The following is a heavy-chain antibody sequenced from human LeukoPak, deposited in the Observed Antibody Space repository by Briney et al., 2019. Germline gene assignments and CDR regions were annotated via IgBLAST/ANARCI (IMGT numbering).Heavy chain of an antibody. CDR1: GFSFTNAW. J-gene: IGHJ4*02. Sequence: GRSLRLSCAASGFSFTNAWMTWVRQAPGKGLEWVGRIKSKSDVGTIDYAAPVKGRSTSSRDDPKNTVYLQMKSLKTEATGVYYCTTSSVHINDYWGQGRLVTVYS. CDR3: TTSSVHINDY. D-gene: IGHD2-21*01. CDR2: IKSKSDVGTI. V-gene: IGHV3-15*01.